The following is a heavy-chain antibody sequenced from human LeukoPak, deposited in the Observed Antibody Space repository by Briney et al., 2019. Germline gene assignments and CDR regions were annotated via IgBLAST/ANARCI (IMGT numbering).Heavy chain of an antibody. Sequence: PGGSLRLSCAVSGFSFSTYSMSWVRQAPGKGLEWVSGITWNSGSIGYADSVKGRFTISRDNAENSLFLQMNSLRAEDTALYYCAKAYCGTSCYFDYWGQGILVTVSS. J-gene: IGHJ4*02. D-gene: IGHD2-2*01. CDR1: GFSFSTYS. V-gene: IGHV3-9*01. CDR2: ITWNSGSI. CDR3: AKAYCGTSCYFDY.